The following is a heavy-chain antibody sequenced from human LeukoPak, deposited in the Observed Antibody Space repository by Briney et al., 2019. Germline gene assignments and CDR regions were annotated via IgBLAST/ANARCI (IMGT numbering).Heavy chain of an antibody. CDR2: ISYDGSNE. CDR1: GFTFSSYA. CDR3: ARGPRITIFGVVIEYYYYYYGMDV. D-gene: IGHD3-3*01. V-gene: IGHV3-30-3*01. J-gene: IGHJ6*02. Sequence: GGSLRLSCAASGFTFSSYAMHWVRQAPGKGLEWVAVISYDGSNEYYADSVKGRFTISRDNSKNTLYLQMNSLRAEDTAVYYCARGPRITIFGVVIEYYYYYYGMDVWGQGTTVTVSS.